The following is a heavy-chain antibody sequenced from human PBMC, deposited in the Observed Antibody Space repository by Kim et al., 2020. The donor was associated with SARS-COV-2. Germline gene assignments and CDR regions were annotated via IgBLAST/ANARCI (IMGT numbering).Heavy chain of an antibody. CDR3: AGFSNTMMGGGFDY. V-gene: IGHV4-31*02. D-gene: IGHD3-22*01. Sequence: NSSLKSRVTIAVDTAKNQFSLKRGSVTAADTGVYYCAGFSNTMMGGGFDYWGQGTLVTVSS. J-gene: IGHJ4*02.